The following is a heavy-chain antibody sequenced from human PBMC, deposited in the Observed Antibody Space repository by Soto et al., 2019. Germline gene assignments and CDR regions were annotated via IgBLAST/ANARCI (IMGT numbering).Heavy chain of an antibody. D-gene: IGHD2-8*01. V-gene: IGHV1-18*01. CDR3: ARDNGYYDF. Sequence: QMVQSGAEVKQPGASGKSSCKTSGYTFSSYSINWVRQAPGQGLEWMAWISTTSGNTHYAERVQGRVPVTLDKSARTAFMEMWGLTSDDTAVYFCARDNGYYDFWGQGTLVTVSS. CDR2: ISTTSGNT. CDR1: GYTFSSYS. J-gene: IGHJ4*02.